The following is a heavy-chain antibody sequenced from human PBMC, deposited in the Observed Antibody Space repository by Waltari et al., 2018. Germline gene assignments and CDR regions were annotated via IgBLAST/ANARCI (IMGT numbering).Heavy chain of an antibody. J-gene: IGHJ4*02. V-gene: IGHV3-7*01. CDR1: GFNFVTFW. CDR3: ARGSVGPLDF. Sequence: VESGGGLVQPGKSLRLSGPGSGFNFVTFWMTWVHQVPGRGLEWVANINQDGSEGYYSDSVKGRFTISRDNSETSLSLQMNSLRVADTAVYFCARGSVGPLDFWGQGTLVTVSS. CDR2: INQDGSEG.